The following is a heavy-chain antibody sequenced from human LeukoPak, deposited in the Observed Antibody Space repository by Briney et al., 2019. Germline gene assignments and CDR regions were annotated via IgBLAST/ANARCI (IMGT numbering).Heavy chain of an antibody. D-gene: IGHD5-24*01. CDR1: GFTFSSYW. Sequence: GGSLRLSCAASGFTFSSYWMHWVRQAPGKGLVWVSRINSDGSSTSYADSVEGRFTISRDNAKNTLYLQMNILRAEDTAVYYCARAERWLQSFVSWGQGTLVTVSS. J-gene: IGHJ5*02. CDR2: INSDGSST. V-gene: IGHV3-74*01. CDR3: ARAERWLQSFVS.